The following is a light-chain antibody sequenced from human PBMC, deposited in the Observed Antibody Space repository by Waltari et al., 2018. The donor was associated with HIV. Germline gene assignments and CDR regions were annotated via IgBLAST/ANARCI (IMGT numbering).Light chain of an antibody. CDR2: RCS. CDR1: ASNVGSHP. Sequence: QSVLTQPPPASGPPGQRAVISCSGGASNVGSHPVYRSQQAPGTAPKLLIYRCSQRPSGVPDRFSGSQSGTAASLIISVLRSQDEAVYYCASWDVARTGRWVFGGGTKVTVL. V-gene: IGLV1-47*01. CDR3: ASWDVARTGRWV. J-gene: IGLJ3*02.